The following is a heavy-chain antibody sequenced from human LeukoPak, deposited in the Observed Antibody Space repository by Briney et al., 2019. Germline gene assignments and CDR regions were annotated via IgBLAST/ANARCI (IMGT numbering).Heavy chain of an antibody. V-gene: IGHV1-46*01. CDR1: GYTFTSYC. J-gene: IGHJ5*02. Sequence: GASVKVSCKASGYTFTSYCMHRVRQAPGQGLEWMGIINPSGGSTSYAQKFQGRVTMTRDTSTSTVYMELSSLRSEDTAVYYCARDREEQQLMNWFDPWGQGTLVTVSS. D-gene: IGHD6-13*01. CDR2: INPSGGST. CDR3: ARDREEQQLMNWFDP.